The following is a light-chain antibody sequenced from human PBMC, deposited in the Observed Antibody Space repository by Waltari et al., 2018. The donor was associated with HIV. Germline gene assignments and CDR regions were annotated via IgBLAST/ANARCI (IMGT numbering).Light chain of an antibody. CDR2: EDN. Sequence: QSALTQPPSASGSPGQSVTISCPGISSDVGGYKSVSWYQHHPGKAPKLMIYEDNRRPSGVPDRFSGSKSGNTASLTVSGLQADDEADYYCSSYAGTNRLFGGGTKLTVL. CDR1: SSDVGGYKS. V-gene: IGLV2-8*01. CDR3: SSYAGTNRL. J-gene: IGLJ2*01.